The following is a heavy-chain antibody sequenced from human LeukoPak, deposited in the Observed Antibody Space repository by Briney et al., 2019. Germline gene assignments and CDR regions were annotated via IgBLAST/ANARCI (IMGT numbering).Heavy chain of an antibody. CDR3: ARGLVDTAMDYYYGMDV. CDR2: IYSGGST. D-gene: IGHD5-18*01. V-gene: IGHV3-53*01. CDR1: GFTFSSNY. J-gene: IGHJ6*02. Sequence: GGSLRLSCAASGFTFSSNYMSWVRQAPGKGLEWVSVIYSGGSTYYADSVKGRFTISRDNSKNTLYLQMNSLRAEDTAVYYCARGLVDTAMDYYYGMDVWGQGTAVTVSS.